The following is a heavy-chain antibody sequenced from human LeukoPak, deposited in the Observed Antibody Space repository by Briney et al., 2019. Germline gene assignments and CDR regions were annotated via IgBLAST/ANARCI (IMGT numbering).Heavy chain of an antibody. CDR3: ARALLYSSSALDY. CDR1: GFTVSSNY. CDR2: IYSGGST. V-gene: IGHV3-66*01. D-gene: IGHD6-13*01. J-gene: IGHJ4*02. Sequence: GGSLRLSCAASGFTVSSNYMSWVRQAPGKGLEWVSVIYSGGSTYYADSVKGRFTISRDNSKNTLYLQMNSLRAEDTAVYYCARALLYSSSALDYWGQGTLVTVSS.